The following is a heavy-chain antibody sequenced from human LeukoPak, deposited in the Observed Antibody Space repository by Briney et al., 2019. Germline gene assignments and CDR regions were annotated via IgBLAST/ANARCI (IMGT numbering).Heavy chain of an antibody. D-gene: IGHD3-3*01. V-gene: IGHV3-11*04. CDR3: ARDEASYYDFWSGSDY. CDR1: GFTFSDYY. J-gene: IGHJ4*02. CDR2: ISSSGSTI. Sequence: PGGSLRLSCAASGFTFSDYYMSWIRQAPGKGLEWVSYISSSGSTIYYADSVKGRFTISRDNAKNSLYLQMNSLRAEDTAVYYCARDEASYYDFWSGSDYWGQGTLVTVSS.